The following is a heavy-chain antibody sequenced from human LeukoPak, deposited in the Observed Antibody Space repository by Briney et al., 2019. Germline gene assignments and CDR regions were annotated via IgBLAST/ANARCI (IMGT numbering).Heavy chain of an antibody. Sequence: SVKVSCKASRGTFSSYAISWVRQAPGQGLEWMGGIIPIFGTANYAQKFQGRVTITADESTSTAYMELSSLRSEDTAVYYCARDVYSGSYSFDYWGQGILVTVSS. CDR1: RGTFSSYA. D-gene: IGHD1-26*01. J-gene: IGHJ4*02. V-gene: IGHV1-69*13. CDR2: IIPIFGTA. CDR3: ARDVYSGSYSFDY.